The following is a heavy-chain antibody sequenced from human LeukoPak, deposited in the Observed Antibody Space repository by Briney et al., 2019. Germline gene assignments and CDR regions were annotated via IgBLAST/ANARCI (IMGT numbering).Heavy chain of an antibody. D-gene: IGHD3-10*01. CDR3: AKDPGMVRGHRAY. CDR2: ISGSGGST. CDR1: GFTFSSYA. V-gene: IGHV3-23*01. J-gene: IGHJ4*02. Sequence: GGSLRLSCAASGFTFSSYAMSWVRQAPGKGLEWVSAISGSGGSTYYADSVKGRFTISRDNSKNTLYLQMNSLRAEDTAVDYCAKDPGMVRGHRAYWGQGILVTVSS.